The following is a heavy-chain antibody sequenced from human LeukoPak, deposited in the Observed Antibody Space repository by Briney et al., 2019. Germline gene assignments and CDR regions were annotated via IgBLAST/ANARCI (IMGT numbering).Heavy chain of an antibody. V-gene: IGHV3-21*01. J-gene: IGHJ6*03. CDR2: ISSSSSYI. CDR3: ARGYCSGGSCYYYMDV. CDR1: GFTFSSYA. Sequence: PGGSLRLSCAASGFTFSSYAMNWVRQAPGKGLEWVSSISSSSSYIYYADSVKGRFTISRDNAKNSLYLQMNSLRAEDTAVYYCARGYCSGGSCYYYMDVWGKGTTVTVSS. D-gene: IGHD2-15*01.